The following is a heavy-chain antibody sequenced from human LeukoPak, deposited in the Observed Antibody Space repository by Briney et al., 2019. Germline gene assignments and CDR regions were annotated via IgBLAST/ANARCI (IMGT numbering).Heavy chain of an antibody. V-gene: IGHV4-59*08. D-gene: IGHD2-15*01. CDR3: ARTYCSGGSCHFDY. CDR1: GGSISSYY. Sequence: KTSETLSLTCTVSGGSISSYYWSWIRQPPGKGLEWIGYIYYSGNTDSNPSLKSRVTISVDTSENQFSLKLSSVTAADTAVYYCARTYCSGGSCHFDYWGQGTLVTVSS. J-gene: IGHJ4*02. CDR2: IYYSGNT.